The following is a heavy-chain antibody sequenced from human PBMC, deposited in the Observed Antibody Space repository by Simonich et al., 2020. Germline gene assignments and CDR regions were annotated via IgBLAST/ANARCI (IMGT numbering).Heavy chain of an antibody. V-gene: IGHV4-38-2*01. J-gene: IGHJ6*02. D-gene: IGHD6-13*01. CDR3: ARVGYSNYYYYGMDV. CDR1: GYSITSGYY. CDR2: IYHSGDT. Sequence: QVQLQESGPGLVKPSETLSLTCAVSGYSITSGYYWGWIRHPPGKGLEWIGSIYHSGDTYYNPSRKSRVTISVDTSKNQFSLKLSSVTAADTAVYYCARVGYSNYYYYGMDVWGQGTTVTVSS.